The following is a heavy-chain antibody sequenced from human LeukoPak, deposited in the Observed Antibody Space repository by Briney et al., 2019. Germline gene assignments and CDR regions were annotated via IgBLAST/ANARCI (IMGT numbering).Heavy chain of an antibody. J-gene: IGHJ4*02. V-gene: IGHV3-48*03. CDR2: ISSSGSTI. CDR3: ARETILGATSDY. Sequence: GGSLRLSCAASGFTSSSYEMNWVRQAPGKGLEWVSYISSSGSTIYYADSVKGRFTISRDNVKNTLYLQMNSLRAEDTAVYYCARETILGATSDYWGQGTLVTVSS. CDR1: GFTSSSYE. D-gene: IGHD1-26*01.